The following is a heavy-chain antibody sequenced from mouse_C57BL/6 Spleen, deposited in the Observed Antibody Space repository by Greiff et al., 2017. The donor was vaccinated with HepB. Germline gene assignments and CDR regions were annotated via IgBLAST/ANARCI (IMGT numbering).Heavy chain of an antibody. CDR2: ISSGSSTI. D-gene: IGHD1-1*01. Sequence: DVMLVESGGGLVKPGGSLKLSCAASGFTFSDYGMHWVRQAPEKGLEWVAYISSGSSTIYYADTVKGRFTISRDNAKNTLFLQMTSLRSEDTAMYYCARHVATDYYAMDYWGQGTSVTVSS. CDR1: GFTFSDYG. J-gene: IGHJ4*01. CDR3: ARHVATDYYAMDY. V-gene: IGHV5-17*01.